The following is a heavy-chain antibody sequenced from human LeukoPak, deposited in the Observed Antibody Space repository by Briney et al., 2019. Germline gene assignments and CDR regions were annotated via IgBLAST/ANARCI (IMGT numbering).Heavy chain of an antibody. Sequence: GGSLRLSCAASGFTFSSYAMHWVRQAPGKGLEWVSAISGSGGSTYYADSVKGRFTISRDNSKSTLYLQMNSLRAEDTATYYCAARPTSEAVAPSDFWGQGTLVTVSP. D-gene: IGHD6-19*01. CDR1: GFTFSSYA. V-gene: IGHV3-23*01. CDR3: AARPTSEAVAPSDF. CDR2: ISGSGGST. J-gene: IGHJ4*02.